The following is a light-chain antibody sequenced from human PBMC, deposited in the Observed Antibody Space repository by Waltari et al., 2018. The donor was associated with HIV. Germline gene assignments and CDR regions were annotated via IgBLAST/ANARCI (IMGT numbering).Light chain of an antibody. CDR2: GAS. V-gene: IGKV3-20*01. CDR1: QSVSSSY. J-gene: IGKJ3*01. Sequence: EIVLTQSPGTLSLSPGERGTLSCRASQSVSSSYLAWYQQKPGQAPRLLIYGASSRATGIPDRFSGSGSGTDFTLSISGLEPEDFATYYCQQSYSTPFTFGPGTKVDIK. CDR3: QQSYSTPFT.